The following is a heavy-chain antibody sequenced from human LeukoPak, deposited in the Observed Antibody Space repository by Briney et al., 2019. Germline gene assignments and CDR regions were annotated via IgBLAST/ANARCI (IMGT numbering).Heavy chain of an antibody. CDR2: IYYSGST. Sequence: SETLSFTCTVSGGSISSYYWSWIRQPPGKGLEWIGYIYYSGSTNYNPSLKSRVTISVDTSKNQFSLKLSSVTAADTAVYYCARHYDSSSYWYYFDYWGQGTLVTVSS. V-gene: IGHV4-59*08. CDR3: ARHYDSSSYWYYFDY. J-gene: IGHJ4*02. CDR1: GGSISSYY. D-gene: IGHD3-22*01.